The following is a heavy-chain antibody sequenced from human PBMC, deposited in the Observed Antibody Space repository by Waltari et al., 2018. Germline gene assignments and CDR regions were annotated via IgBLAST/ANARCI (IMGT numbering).Heavy chain of an antibody. CDR1: GFTVSSDY. CDR2: IDRGGAT. CDR3: ARVGSCIGGVCSNN. Sequence: EVQLVETGGNLIQPGGSLRLSCAASGFTVSSDYMSWVRQAPGKGLGWVSVIDRGGATYYADSVKGRFTISRDNSKTTLYLQMNSLRAEDTALYYCARVGSCIGGVCSNNWGQGTLVTVSS. V-gene: IGHV3-53*02. D-gene: IGHD2-8*02. J-gene: IGHJ4*02.